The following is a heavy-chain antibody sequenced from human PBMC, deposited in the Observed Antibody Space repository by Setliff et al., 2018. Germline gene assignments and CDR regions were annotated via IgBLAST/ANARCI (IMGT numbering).Heavy chain of an antibody. CDR1: GFTFSSYS. V-gene: IGHV3-48*04. Sequence: GGSLRLSCAASGFTFSSYSMNWVRQAPGKGLEWVSYISSSSSTIYYADSVKGRFTISRDNAKNSLYLQMNSLRVEDTALYYCARDLHWGFDYWGLGTLVTVSS. CDR2: ISSSSSTI. J-gene: IGHJ4*02. D-gene: IGHD7-27*01. CDR3: ARDLHWGFDY.